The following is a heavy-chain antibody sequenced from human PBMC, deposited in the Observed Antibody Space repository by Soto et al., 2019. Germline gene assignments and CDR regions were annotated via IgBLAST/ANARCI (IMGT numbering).Heavy chain of an antibody. J-gene: IGHJ6*03. CDR3: ARHSAYCSSTSCHYYYYYYMDV. V-gene: IGHV4-39*01. CDR1: GGSISSSSYY. D-gene: IGHD2-2*01. Sequence: SETLSLTCTVSGGSISSSSYYWGWIRQPPGKGLEWIGSIYYSGSTYYNPSLKSRVTISVDTSKNQFSLKLSSVTAADTAVYYCARHSAYCSSTSCHYYYYYYMDVWGKGTTVTVSS. CDR2: IYYSGST.